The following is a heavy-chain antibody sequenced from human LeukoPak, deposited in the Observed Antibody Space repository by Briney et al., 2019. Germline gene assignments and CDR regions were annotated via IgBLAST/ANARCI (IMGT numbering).Heavy chain of an antibody. V-gene: IGHV3-64*01. J-gene: IGHJ3*02. CDR1: GFTFSSYA. Sequence: GGSLRLSCAASGFTFSSYAMSWVRQAPGKGLEYVSAISSNGGSTYYANSVKGRFTISRDNSKNTLYLQMGSLRAEDMAVYYCAREMATAGAFDIWGQGTMVTVSS. CDR2: ISSNGGST. CDR3: AREMATAGAFDI. D-gene: IGHD5-24*01.